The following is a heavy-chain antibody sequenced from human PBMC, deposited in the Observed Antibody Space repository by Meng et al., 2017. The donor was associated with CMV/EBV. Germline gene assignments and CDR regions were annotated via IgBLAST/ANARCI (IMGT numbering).Heavy chain of an antibody. D-gene: IGHD1-26*01. CDR3: AKDIGHSGSYPLHY. CDR1: GFTFDDYD. J-gene: IGHJ4*02. Sequence: SLKISCAASGFTFDDYDMHWVRQAPGKGLEWVSGISWNSGSIGYADSVKGRFTISRDNAKNSLYLQMNSLRAEDTALYYCAKDIGHSGSYPLHYWGQGTLVTVSS. V-gene: IGHV3-9*01. CDR2: ISWNSGSI.